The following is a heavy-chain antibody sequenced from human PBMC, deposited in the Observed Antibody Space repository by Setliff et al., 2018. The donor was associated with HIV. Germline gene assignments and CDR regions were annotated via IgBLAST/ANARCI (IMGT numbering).Heavy chain of an antibody. CDR1: GFTFSSYA. Sequence: GGSLRLSCAASGFTFSSYAMSWVRQAPGKGLEWVSLISWDGGSTYYADSVKGRFTISRDNSKNTLYLQMNSLRAEDTAVYYCAKVRGYSGYDRRSGRWFDPWGQGTLVTVPQ. CDR3: AKVRGYSGYDRRSGRWFDP. D-gene: IGHD5-12*01. V-gene: IGHV3-23*01. CDR2: ISWDGGST. J-gene: IGHJ5*02.